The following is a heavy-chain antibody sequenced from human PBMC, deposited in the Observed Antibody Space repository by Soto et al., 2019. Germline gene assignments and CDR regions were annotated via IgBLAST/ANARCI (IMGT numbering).Heavy chain of an antibody. CDR2: ISANNGNT. Sequence: ASVKVSCKASGYTFTIYGISWVRQAPGQGLEWMGWISANNGNTNYAQKLQGRVTMTTDTSTSTAYMELSRLRSDDTAVYYCARGSEDSSGYYFSIYFDYWGQGTLVTVS. J-gene: IGHJ4*02. CDR1: GYTFTIYG. V-gene: IGHV1-18*01. D-gene: IGHD3-22*01. CDR3: ARGSEDSSGYYFSIYFDY.